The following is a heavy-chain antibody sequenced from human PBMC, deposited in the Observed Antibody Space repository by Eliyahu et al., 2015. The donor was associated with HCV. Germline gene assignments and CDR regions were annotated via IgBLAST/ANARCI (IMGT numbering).Heavy chain of an antibody. CDR3: AKEACSSTSCSHFDY. CDR1: GFTFSNXA. D-gene: IGHD2-2*01. CDR2: ISGSWGST. Sequence: EVQLLESGGGLVQPGGSLRLSCAASGFTFSNXAMSWVRQAPGKGLEWVXVISGSWGSTYYADSVKGRFTISRDNPKNTLYLQMSSLRVEDTAVYYCAKEACSSTSCSHFDYWGQGTLVTVSS. J-gene: IGHJ4*02. V-gene: IGHV3-23*01.